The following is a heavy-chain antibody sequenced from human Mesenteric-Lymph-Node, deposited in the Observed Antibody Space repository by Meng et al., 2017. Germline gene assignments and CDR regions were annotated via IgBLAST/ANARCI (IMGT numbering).Heavy chain of an antibody. J-gene: IGHJ4*02. D-gene: IGHD2-21*01. CDR2: ISSSGSTI. Sequence: GESLKISCAASGFTFSSYEMNWVRQAPGKGLEWVSYISSSGSTIYYADSVKGRFTISRDNSKNTLYLQMNSLRAEDTAVYYCARGRSCGGDSFGQGTLVTVSS. CDR1: GFTFSSYE. V-gene: IGHV3-48*03. CDR3: ARGRSCGGDS.